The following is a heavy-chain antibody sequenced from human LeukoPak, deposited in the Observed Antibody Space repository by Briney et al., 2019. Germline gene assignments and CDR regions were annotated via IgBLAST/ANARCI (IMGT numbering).Heavy chain of an antibody. CDR3: ARLEVVVRGASRKNWFDP. V-gene: IGHV5-51*01. Sequence: GESLKISCKGSGYSFTSYWIGWVRQMPGKGLEWMGIIYPGDSDTRYSPSFQGQVTISADKSISTAYLQWSSLKASGTAMYYCARLEVVVRGASRKNWFDPWGQGTLVTVSS. D-gene: IGHD3-10*01. CDR1: GYSFTSYW. CDR2: IYPGDSDT. J-gene: IGHJ5*02.